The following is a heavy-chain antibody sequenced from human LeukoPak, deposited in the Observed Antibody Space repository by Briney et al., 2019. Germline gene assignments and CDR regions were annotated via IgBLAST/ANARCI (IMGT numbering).Heavy chain of an antibody. CDR3: TRVLVGDEYSSSGY. CDR2: INSDGSST. CDR1: GFTFSRYF. D-gene: IGHD6-13*01. Sequence: GGSLRLSCAASGFTFSRYFMHWVRQAPGKGLVWVSRINSDGSSTTYADSVKGRFTISRDNAKNTLYLQMNSLKVEDTAVYYCTRVLVGDEYSSSGYWGQGTLVTVSS. V-gene: IGHV3-74*01. J-gene: IGHJ4*02.